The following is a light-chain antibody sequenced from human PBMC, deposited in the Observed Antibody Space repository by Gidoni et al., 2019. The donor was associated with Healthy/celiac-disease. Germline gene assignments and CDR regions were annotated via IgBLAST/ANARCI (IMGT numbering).Light chain of an antibody. J-gene: IGKJ4*01. CDR2: DAS. V-gene: IGKV1-33*01. CDR1: QDISNY. CDR3: QQYDNLPPLT. Sequence: DIQMTPSPSSLSAPVGDRVTITCQASQDISNYLNWYQQKPGKAPKLLIYDASNLETGVPSRFSGSGSGTDFTFTISSLQPEDIATYYCQQYDNLPPLTFXGXTKVEIK.